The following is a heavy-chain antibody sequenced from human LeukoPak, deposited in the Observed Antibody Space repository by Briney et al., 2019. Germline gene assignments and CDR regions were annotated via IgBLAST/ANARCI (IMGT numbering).Heavy chain of an antibody. V-gene: IGHV5-51*01. Sequence: GESLKISCKGSGYSFTNYWIGWVRQMPGKGLEWMGIIYPGDFDTRYSPSFQGQVTISADKSISTAYLQWSSLKASDTAMYYCARRTLGYCSSTSCLEYSDYYYYMDVWGKGTTVTVSS. CDR1: GYSFTNYW. CDR3: ARRTLGYCSSTSCLEYSDYYYYMDV. J-gene: IGHJ6*03. CDR2: IYPGDFDT. D-gene: IGHD2-2*01.